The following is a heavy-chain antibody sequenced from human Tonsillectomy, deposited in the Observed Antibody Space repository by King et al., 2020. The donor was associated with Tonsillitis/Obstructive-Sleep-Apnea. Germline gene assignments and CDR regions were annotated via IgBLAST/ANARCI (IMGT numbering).Heavy chain of an antibody. CDR3: ARGLWIQLWHPFDP. D-gene: IGHD5-18*01. V-gene: IGHV3-66*01. Sequence: VQLVESGGGLVQPGGSLRLSCAASGFTVSRNYMSWVRQAPGQGLDWVSVIYSGVSTYYADSVKGRFTISRDNSKNTLYLQMNSLRAEDTAVYYCARGLWIQLWHPFDPWGQGTLVTVSS. CDR1: GFTVSRNY. CDR2: IYSGVST. J-gene: IGHJ5*02.